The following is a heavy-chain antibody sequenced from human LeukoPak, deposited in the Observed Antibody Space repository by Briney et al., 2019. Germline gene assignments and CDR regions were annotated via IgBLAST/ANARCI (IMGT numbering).Heavy chain of an antibody. CDR1: GGSISNYY. Sequence: SETLSLTCTVSGGSISNYYWSWIRQSPSRGLEWLGRTYYRSKWYNDYAVSVKSRITINPDTSKNQFSLQLNSVTPEDTAVYYCARDRVAGTWRFDFWGQGTLVTVSS. V-gene: IGHV6-1*01. D-gene: IGHD6-19*01. CDR2: TYYRSKWYN. CDR3: ARDRVAGTWRFDF. J-gene: IGHJ4*02.